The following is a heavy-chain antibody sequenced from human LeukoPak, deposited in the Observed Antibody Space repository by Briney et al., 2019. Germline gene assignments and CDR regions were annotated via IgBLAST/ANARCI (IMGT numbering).Heavy chain of an antibody. J-gene: IGHJ5*02. D-gene: IGHD6-19*01. CDR2: INTNTGNP. Sequence: ASVKVSCKASGYTFTSYAMSWVRQAPGQGLEWMGWINTNTGNPTYAQGFTGRFVFSLDTSVSTAYLQISSLKAEDTAVYYCARVLHYSSGWYSFWFDPWGQGTLVTVSS. V-gene: IGHV7-4-1*02. CDR3: ARVLHYSSGWYSFWFDP. CDR1: GYTFTSYA.